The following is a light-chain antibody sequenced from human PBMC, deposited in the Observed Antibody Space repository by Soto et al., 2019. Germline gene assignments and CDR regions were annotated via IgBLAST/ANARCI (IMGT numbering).Light chain of an antibody. CDR2: GAS. CDR1: QSVGSN. V-gene: IGKV3-15*01. CDR3: HQYNNWPLT. Sequence: ERVMTQSPATLSVSPGERATLSCRASQSVGSNLAWFQQKPGQAPRLLIYGASTRATGIPARFSGSGSGTEFTLTISSLQSEDFAVYYCHQYNNWPLTFGGGTKVEIK. J-gene: IGKJ4*01.